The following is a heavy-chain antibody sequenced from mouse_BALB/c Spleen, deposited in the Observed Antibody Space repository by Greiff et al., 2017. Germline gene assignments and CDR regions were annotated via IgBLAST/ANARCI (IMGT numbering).Heavy chain of an antibody. CDR2: ISYSGST. V-gene: IGHV3-2*02. Sequence: EVKLVESGPGLVKPSQSLSLTCTVTGYSITSDYAWNWIRQFPGNKLEWMGYISYSGSTSYNPSLKSRISITRDTSKNQFFLQLNSVTTEDTATYYCARRGNYVLYFDYWGQGTTLTVSS. J-gene: IGHJ2*01. CDR3: ARRGNYVLYFDY. CDR1: GYSITSDYA. D-gene: IGHD2-1*01.